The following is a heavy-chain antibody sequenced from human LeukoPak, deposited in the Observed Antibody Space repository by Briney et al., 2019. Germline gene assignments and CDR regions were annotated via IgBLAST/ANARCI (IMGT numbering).Heavy chain of an antibody. CDR2: IYSSGST. Sequence: PSETLSLTCTVSGASISTYFWSWIRQPPGKGLEWIGYIYSSGSTNYNPSLKSRVTISVDTSKNQFSLKLSSVTAADTAVYYCASHCSGGSCYSGYYYYYGMDVWGQGTTVIVSS. J-gene: IGHJ6*02. V-gene: IGHV4-59*12. CDR3: ASHCSGGSCYSGYYYYYGMDV. D-gene: IGHD2-15*01. CDR1: GASISTYF.